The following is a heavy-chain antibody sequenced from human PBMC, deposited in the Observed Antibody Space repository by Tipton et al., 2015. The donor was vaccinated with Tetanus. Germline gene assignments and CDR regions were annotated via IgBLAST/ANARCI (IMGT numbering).Heavy chain of an antibody. Sequence: TLSLTCAVYGGTFNNYFWTWIRRPPGKGLEWIGEINYSGTTNYNPSLKSRVTMSVDTSKNQFSLNLRSVTAADTAVYYCARDRGFTTYNYFDPWGQGTLVTVSS. J-gene: IGHJ5*02. CDR1: GGTFNNYF. CDR2: INYSGTT. D-gene: IGHD5-24*01. CDR3: ARDRGFTTYNYFDP. V-gene: IGHV4-34*01.